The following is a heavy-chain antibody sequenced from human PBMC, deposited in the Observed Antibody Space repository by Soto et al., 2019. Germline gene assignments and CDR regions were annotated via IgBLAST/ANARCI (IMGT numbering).Heavy chain of an antibody. J-gene: IGHJ4*02. V-gene: IGHV3-74*01. CDR3: ARVSVGAYYFDY. CDR2: INSDGSST. D-gene: IGHD1-26*01. CDR1: GFTLSNYW. Sequence: EVQLVESWGGLVQPGGSLRLSCAASGFTLSNYWMHWVRQAPGKGLVWVSRINSDGSSTSYADSVKGRFTISRDNAKNTLYLQMDSLRAEDTAVYYCARVSVGAYYFDYWGQGTLVTVSS.